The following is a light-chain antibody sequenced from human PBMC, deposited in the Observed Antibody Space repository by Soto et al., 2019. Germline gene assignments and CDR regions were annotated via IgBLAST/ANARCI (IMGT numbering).Light chain of an antibody. CDR3: QKYDDVPQ. J-gene: IGKJ3*01. V-gene: IGKV1-33*01. Sequence: DIQMTQSPSSLSASVGDTVTITCQASQDITNHLNWYQQKPGKAPNLLIYDASHLETGVPSRFSGSGSGTYFTLTISSLQTEDIATYYCQKYDDVPQFGPGTKVDF. CDR2: DAS. CDR1: QDITNH.